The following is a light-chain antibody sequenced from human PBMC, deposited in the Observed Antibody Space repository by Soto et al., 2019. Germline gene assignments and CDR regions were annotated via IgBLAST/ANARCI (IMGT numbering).Light chain of an antibody. J-gene: IGKJ1*01. Sequence: FVLTQSPGTLSLSPGERATLSCRASQTVRNNYLAWYQQKPGQAPRLLIYGASSRATGIPDRFSGSGSGTDFTLTISRLEPEDFAVYYCHQYGISPPRTFGQGTKVDIK. CDR1: QTVRNNY. V-gene: IGKV3-20*01. CDR2: GAS. CDR3: HQYGISPPRT.